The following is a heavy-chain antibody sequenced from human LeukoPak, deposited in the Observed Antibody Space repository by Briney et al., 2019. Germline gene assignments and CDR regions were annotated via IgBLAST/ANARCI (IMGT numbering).Heavy chain of an antibody. CDR2: ISYDGSNK. J-gene: IGHJ4*02. V-gene: IGHV3-30*04. CDR1: GFTFSSYA. Sequence: GGSLRLSCAASGFTFSSYAMHWVRQAPGKGLEWVAVISYDGSNKYYADSVKGRFTISRDNSKNTLYLQMNSLRAEDTAVYYCAAPVVLGNDYWGQGTLVTVSS. CDR3: AAPVVLGNDY. D-gene: IGHD2-2*01.